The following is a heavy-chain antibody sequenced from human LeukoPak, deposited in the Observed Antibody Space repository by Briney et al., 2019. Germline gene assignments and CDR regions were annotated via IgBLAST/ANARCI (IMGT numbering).Heavy chain of an antibody. Sequence: SETLSLTCTVSGGSISSGSYYWSWIRRPAGKGLEWIGRIYTSGSTNYNPSLKSRVTISVDTSKNQFSLKLSSVTAADTAVYYCARGLSSSWYWFDLWGQGTLVTVSS. CDR2: IYTSGST. D-gene: IGHD6-13*01. J-gene: IGHJ5*02. CDR1: GGSISSGSYY. CDR3: ARGLSSSWYWFDL. V-gene: IGHV4-61*02.